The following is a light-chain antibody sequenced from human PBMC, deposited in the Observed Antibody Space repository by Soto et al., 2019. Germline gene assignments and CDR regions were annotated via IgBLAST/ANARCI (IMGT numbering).Light chain of an antibody. V-gene: IGLV2-8*01. CDR1: SSDVGGYNY. CDR2: EVT. J-gene: IGLJ1*01. Sequence: QSVLTQPPSASGSPGRAGTISCTGTSSDVGGYNYVSWFQQHPGKAPKVMIYEVTKRPSGVPDRFSGSKSGNTASLTVSGLQAEDEADYYCTSYAGSKNFYVFGTGTKVTVL. CDR3: TSYAGSKNFYV.